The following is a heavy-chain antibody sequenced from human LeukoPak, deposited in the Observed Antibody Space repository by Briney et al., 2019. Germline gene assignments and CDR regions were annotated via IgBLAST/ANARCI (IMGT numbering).Heavy chain of an antibody. D-gene: IGHD2-2*01. Sequence: GGSLRLSCSASGFTFSTYGMHWVRQAPGKGLEWVAVISYDGNYQHYAGSVKGRFTISRDNSKNTLYLQMNSLRAEDTAMYYCARDYCSSISCMDAWGQGTTVTVSS. CDR3: ARDYCSSISCMDA. CDR2: ISYDGNYQ. CDR1: GFTFSTYG. V-gene: IGHV3-30*03. J-gene: IGHJ6*02.